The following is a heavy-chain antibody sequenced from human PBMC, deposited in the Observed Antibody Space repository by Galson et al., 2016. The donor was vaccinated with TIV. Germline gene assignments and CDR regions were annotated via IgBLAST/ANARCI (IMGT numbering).Heavy chain of an antibody. CDR1: GGTFRSYT. J-gene: IGHJ6*02. Sequence: KVSCKASGGTFRSYTIIWVRQKPGKGLEWVGHIYPGDSDTRYSPSFQGHVTISADTSIDTAYLQWGSLKASDTAIYYCARHGYDFWNGQDYFFYGMDVWGQGTTVTVSS. D-gene: IGHD3-3*01. CDR3: ARHGYDFWNGQDYFFYGMDV. V-gene: IGHV5-51*01. CDR2: IYPGDSDT.